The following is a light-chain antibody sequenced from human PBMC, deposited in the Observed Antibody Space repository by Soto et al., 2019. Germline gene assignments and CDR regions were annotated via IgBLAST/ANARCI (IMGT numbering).Light chain of an antibody. V-gene: IGLV2-14*01. J-gene: IGLJ1*01. CDR2: EVS. CDR3: SSYTSSNTLV. Sequence: QSALTQPASVSGSPVQSITIPCTGTSSNVCGYQYVSWYQQHPGKAPKLMIYEVSNRPSGVSHRFSGSKSGNTDSLTISGIQPEDETDYYCSSYTSSNTLVFGTVTKLTVL. CDR1: SSNVCGYQY.